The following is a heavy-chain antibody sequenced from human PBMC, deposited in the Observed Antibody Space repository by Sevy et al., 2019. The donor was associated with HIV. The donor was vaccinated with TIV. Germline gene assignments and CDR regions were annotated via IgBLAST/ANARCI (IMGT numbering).Heavy chain of an antibody. CDR1: GYTLTELS. J-gene: IGHJ4*02. Sequence: ASVKVSCKVSGYTLTELSMHWVRQVPGKGLEWMGSFDPEDDETIYAQKVQGRVTMTEDTSTDTAYMELSSLRSEDTAVYYCATTKDYYENSGDPFDYWGQGTLVTVSS. CDR2: FDPEDDET. D-gene: IGHD3-22*01. CDR3: ATTKDYYENSGDPFDY. V-gene: IGHV1-24*01.